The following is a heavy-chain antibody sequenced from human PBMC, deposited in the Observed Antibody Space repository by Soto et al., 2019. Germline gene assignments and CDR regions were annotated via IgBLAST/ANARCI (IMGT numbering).Heavy chain of an antibody. CDR1: GGSISSYY. V-gene: IGHV4-59*08. CDR3: ASIAAAGNSY. D-gene: IGHD6-13*01. J-gene: IGHJ4*02. Sequence: SETLSLTCTVSGGSISSYYWSWIRQPPGKGLEWIGYIYYSGSTNYNPSLKSRVTISVDTSKNQFSLKLSSVTAANTAVYYCASIAAAGNSYWGQGTLVTVSS. CDR2: IYYSGST.